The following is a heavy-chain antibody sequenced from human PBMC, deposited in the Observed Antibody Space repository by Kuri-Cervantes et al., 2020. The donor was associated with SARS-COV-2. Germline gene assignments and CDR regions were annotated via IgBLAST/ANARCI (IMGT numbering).Heavy chain of an antibody. D-gene: IGHD2-2*01. CDR3: VRDLAVVVPAATDDY. CDR1: GYIFTGYY. V-gene: IGHV1-2*02. CDR2: INPNSGDT. Sequence: ASVKVSCKASGYIFTGYYMHWVRQAPGQGLEWMGWINPNSGDTNNAQKFQGRVTMTLDTSIGTAYMELSRLRSDDTAVYYCVRDLAVVVPAATDDYWGQGTLVTVSS. J-gene: IGHJ4*02.